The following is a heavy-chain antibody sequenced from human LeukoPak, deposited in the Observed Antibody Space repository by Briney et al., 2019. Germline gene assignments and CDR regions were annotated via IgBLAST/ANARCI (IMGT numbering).Heavy chain of an antibody. CDR3: ARGSIAAAEGAFDI. CDR1: GYTYTSYA. D-gene: IGHD6-13*01. CDR2: INTNTGNP. J-gene: IGHJ3*02. V-gene: IGHV7-4-1*02. Sequence: ASVKVSCKASGYTYTSYAMNWVRQAPGQGLEWVGWINTNTGNPTYAQGFTGRFVFSLDTSVSTAYLQISSLKAEDTAVYYCARGSIAAAEGAFDIWGQGTMVTVSS.